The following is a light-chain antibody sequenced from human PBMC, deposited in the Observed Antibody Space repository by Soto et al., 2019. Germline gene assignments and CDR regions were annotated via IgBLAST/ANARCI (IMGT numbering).Light chain of an antibody. V-gene: IGKV1-5*01. CDR3: QQYDDYPRT. J-gene: IGKJ4*01. Sequence: DIQMTQSPSTLSASVGDRATITCRASQTIGSWLAWYQQKPGTAPKLLIYDASTLQGGVPSRFSGSGSGTQFTLTISSLQPDDFATYYCQQYDDYPRTFGGGTKVDIK. CDR1: QTIGSW. CDR2: DAS.